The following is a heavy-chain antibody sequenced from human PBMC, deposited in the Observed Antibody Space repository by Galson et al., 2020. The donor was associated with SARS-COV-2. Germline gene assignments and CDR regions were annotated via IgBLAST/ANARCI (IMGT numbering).Heavy chain of an antibody. CDR2: IIPMYNRI. CDR1: GHTFSSYG. CDR3: ARHLRWGSGSIASPCDY. D-gene: IGHD3-10*01. Sequence: GASVKVSCKASGHTFSSYGISWVRQAPGQGLEWMGGIIPMYNRINYAYAQKLQGRVTITADESTNTAYMQLSSLRYEDTAVYYCARHLRWGSGSIASPCDYWGQGTLVTVSS. J-gene: IGHJ4*02. V-gene: IGHV1-69*13.